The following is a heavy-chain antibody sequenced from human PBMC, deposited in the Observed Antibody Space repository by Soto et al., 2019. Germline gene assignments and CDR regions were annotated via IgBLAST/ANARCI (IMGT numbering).Heavy chain of an antibody. CDR2: IDWDDDK. J-gene: IGHJ4*02. V-gene: IGHV2-70*11. CDR3: ARIPRSYSGSYTYFDY. CDR1: GFSLSTSGVG. Sequence: SGPTLVNPTQTLTLTCSFSGFSLSTSGVGVGWIRQPPGKALEWLARIDWDDDKYYSTSLKTRLTISKDTSKNQVVLTMTNMDPVDTATYYCARIPRSYSGSYTYFDYWGQGTLVTVSS. D-gene: IGHD1-26*01.